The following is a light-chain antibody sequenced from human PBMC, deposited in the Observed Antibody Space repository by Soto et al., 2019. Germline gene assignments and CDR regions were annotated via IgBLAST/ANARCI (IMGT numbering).Light chain of an antibody. Sequence: EIVMTQSPATLSVSPGERATLSCRASQSVNSSYLAWYQQKPGQAPRLLIYGPSTRATGIPARFSGIGSGTEFTLTISSLQSEDFAVYYCQQYNNWPPTFGQGTKVEIK. J-gene: IGKJ1*01. CDR2: GPS. CDR3: QQYNNWPPT. V-gene: IGKV3-15*01. CDR1: QSVNSSY.